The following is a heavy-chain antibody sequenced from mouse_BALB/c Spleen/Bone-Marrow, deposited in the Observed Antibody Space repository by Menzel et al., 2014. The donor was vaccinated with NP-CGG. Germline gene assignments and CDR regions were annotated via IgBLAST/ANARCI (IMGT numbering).Heavy chain of an antibody. V-gene: IGHV1-69*02. CDR3: ARTYYGNYAWFAY. D-gene: IGHD2-1*01. CDR1: GYTFTSYW. CDR2: IDPSDSET. Sequence: QVQLQQSGAELVKPGAPVKLSCKASGYTFTSYWMNWVKQRPGRGLEWIGRIDPSDSETHYNQKFKDKATLTVDKSSSTTNIQLSSLTSEDSAVYYCARTYYGNYAWFAYWGQGTLVTVSA. J-gene: IGHJ3*01.